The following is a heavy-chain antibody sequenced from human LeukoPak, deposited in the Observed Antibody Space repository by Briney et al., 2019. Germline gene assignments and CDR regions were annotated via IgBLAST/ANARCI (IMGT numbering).Heavy chain of an antibody. D-gene: IGHD3-22*01. J-gene: IGHJ3*02. CDR2: INWIVDK. CDR1: GFSLSTSGML. V-gene: IGHV2-70*04. Sequence: SGPTLVNPTQTLTLTCTFSGFSLSTSGMLVSWLPQPPGKPLDCLPRINWIVDKFYSTSLKTRLTISKDTAKNQVVLTMTNMDPVDTATYYCARTLYYYDSSGYYNTGDDAFDIWGQGTMVTVSS. CDR3: ARTLYYYDSSGYYNTGDDAFDI.